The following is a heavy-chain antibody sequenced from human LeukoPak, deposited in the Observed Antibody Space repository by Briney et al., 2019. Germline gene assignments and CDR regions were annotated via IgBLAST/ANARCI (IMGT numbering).Heavy chain of an antibody. CDR3: ARVGVGYSGYDLGWFDP. J-gene: IGHJ5*02. D-gene: IGHD5-12*01. CDR1: GGSISSGGYY. V-gene: IGHV4-31*03. Sequence: SQTLSLTCTVSGGSISSGGYYWSWIRQHPGKGLEWIGYIYYSGSTYYNPSLKSRVTISVDTSKNQFSLKLSSVTAADTAVYYCARVGVGYSGYDLGWFDPWGQGTLVTVSS. CDR2: IYYSGST.